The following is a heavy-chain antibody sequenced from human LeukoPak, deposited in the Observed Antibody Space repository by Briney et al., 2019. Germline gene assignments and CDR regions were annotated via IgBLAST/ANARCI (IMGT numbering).Heavy chain of an antibody. CDR2: IRSNSDGGTI. Sequence: GGSLRLSCAASGFTFSSHSMNWVRQAPGKGLEWVGRIRSNSDGGTIDYAAPVKGRFTLSRDDSKTTLYLQMNSLQTEDTAVYYCATDFYDSTWGQGTLVTVSS. CDR1: GFTFSSHS. V-gene: IGHV3-15*07. CDR3: ATDFYDST. J-gene: IGHJ5*02. D-gene: IGHD3-22*01.